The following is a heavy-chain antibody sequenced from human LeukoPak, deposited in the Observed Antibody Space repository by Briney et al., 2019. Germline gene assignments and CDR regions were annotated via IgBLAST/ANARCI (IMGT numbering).Heavy chain of an antibody. CDR3: AKTFLTAYDTYFYYYGLDV. V-gene: IGHV1-69*13. CDR2: INPVFGTA. D-gene: IGHD3-9*01. CDR1: GDTFSSYV. J-gene: IGHJ6*02. Sequence: SVKVSCKASGDTFSSYVISWVRQAPGQGLEWMGGINPVFGTAHYAQKFQDRVTITADESTSTAYMELSSLRSEDTAVYYCAKTFLTAYDTYFYYYGLDVWAKGPRSPSP.